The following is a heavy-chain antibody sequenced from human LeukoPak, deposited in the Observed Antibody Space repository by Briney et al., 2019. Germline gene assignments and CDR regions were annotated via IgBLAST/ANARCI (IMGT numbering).Heavy chain of an antibody. J-gene: IGHJ4*02. V-gene: IGHV3-30*18. Sequence: GGSLRLSCAASGFTFSTYLMHWVRQAPGKGLEWVAIISYDGSNKYYADSVKGRFTISRDNSKNTLYLQMNSLRVEDTALYYCVKDRRRFYYVNSGHYFDHWGQGTLVTVSS. CDR1: GFTFSTYL. D-gene: IGHD3-22*01. CDR2: ISYDGSNK. CDR3: VKDRRRFYYVNSGHYFDH.